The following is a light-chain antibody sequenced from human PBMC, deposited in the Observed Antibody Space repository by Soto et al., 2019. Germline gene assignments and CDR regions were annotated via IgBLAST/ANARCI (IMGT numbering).Light chain of an antibody. Sequence: QSALTQPPSASGSPGQSVTISCTGTSSDVGGYNYVSWYQQDPGKAPKLMISEVSKRPSGVPDRFSGSKSGNTASLTVSGLQAEEEADYYCSAFAGINNLVFGGGTKLTVL. J-gene: IGLJ2*01. CDR1: SSDVGGYNY. CDR3: SAFAGINNLV. CDR2: EVS. V-gene: IGLV2-8*01.